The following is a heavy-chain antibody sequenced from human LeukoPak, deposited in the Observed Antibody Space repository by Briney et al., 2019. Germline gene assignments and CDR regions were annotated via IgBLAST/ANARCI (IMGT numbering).Heavy chain of an antibody. Sequence: PGGSLRLSCAASGFTFSSYAMSWVRQAPGKGLEWVSAISGSGGGSTYYADSVKGRFTISRDNSKNTLYLQMNSLRAEDTAVYYCAKEYFDWLSQGYFDYWGQGTLVTVSS. V-gene: IGHV3-23*01. CDR1: GFTFSSYA. J-gene: IGHJ4*02. CDR3: AKEYFDWLSQGYFDY. D-gene: IGHD3-9*01. CDR2: ISGSGGGST.